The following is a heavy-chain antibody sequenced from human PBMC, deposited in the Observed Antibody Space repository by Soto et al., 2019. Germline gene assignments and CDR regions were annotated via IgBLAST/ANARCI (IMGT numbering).Heavy chain of an antibody. D-gene: IGHD6-19*01. V-gene: IGHV4-4*02. CDR3: AATDSGWPTFEAH. CDR2: IYHGGDT. Sequence: QVQLQESGPGLVKPAGTLSLTCTVSGASISSTRWWSWVRQPPGKGLEWIGEIYHGGDTNLNPSLQSRVTISVDESKNQVSLRLSSVTAADTAVYYCAATDSGWPTFEAHWGRGSLVTVSP. J-gene: IGHJ4*02. CDR1: GASISSTRW.